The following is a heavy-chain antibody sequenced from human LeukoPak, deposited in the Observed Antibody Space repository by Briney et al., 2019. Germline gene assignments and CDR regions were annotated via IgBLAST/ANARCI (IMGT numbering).Heavy chain of an antibody. Sequence: PSETLSLTCTVSGGSISSSSYYWGWIRQPPGKGLEWIGSIYYSGSTYYNPSLKSRVTISVDTSKNQFSLMLTSVTAADTAVYYCARGNYSYPPDYWGQGTLVTVSS. CDR2: IYYSGST. V-gene: IGHV4-39*07. D-gene: IGHD5-18*01. J-gene: IGHJ4*02. CDR1: GGSISSSSYY. CDR3: ARGNYSYPPDY.